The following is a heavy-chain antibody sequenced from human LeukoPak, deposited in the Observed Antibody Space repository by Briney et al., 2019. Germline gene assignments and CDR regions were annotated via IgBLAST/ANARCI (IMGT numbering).Heavy chain of an antibody. V-gene: IGHV1-2*02. D-gene: IGHD5-12*01. CDR1: GYTFTGYY. J-gene: IGHJ5*02. Sequence: GASVKFSFKASGYTFTGYYMHWVRPAPGQGLEWMGWINPNSGGTNYAQKFQGRVTITRDTSISTAYMELSRLRSDDTAVYYCARGLPYGGYGGWFDPWGQGTLVTVSS. CDR2: INPNSGGT. CDR3: ARGLPYGGYGGWFDP.